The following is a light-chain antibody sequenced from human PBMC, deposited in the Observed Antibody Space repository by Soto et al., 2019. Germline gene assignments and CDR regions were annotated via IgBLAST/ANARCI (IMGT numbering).Light chain of an antibody. CDR2: EVS. CDR1: SSDVGGYNY. V-gene: IGLV2-14*01. CDR3: SSYTSANTLV. J-gene: IGLJ2*01. Sequence: QSALTQPASVSGSPGQSITISCTGTSSDVGGYNYVSWYQQHPGKAPKLMIYEVSNRPSGISIRFSGSKSGNTASLTISGLQAEDEADYYCSSYTSANTLVFGGGTNVTVL.